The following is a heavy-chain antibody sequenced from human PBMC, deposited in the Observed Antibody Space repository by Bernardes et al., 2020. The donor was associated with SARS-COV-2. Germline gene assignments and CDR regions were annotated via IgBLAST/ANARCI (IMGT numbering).Heavy chain of an antibody. CDR2: IKQDGSEK. J-gene: IGHJ4*02. Sequence: GGSLRLSCAASGFTFSSYWMSWVRQAPGKGLEWVANIKQDGSEKYYVDSVKGRFTISRDNAKNSLYLQMNSLRAEDTAVYYCARDGWSDPALYYFDYWGQGTLVTVSS. V-gene: IGHV3-7*04. D-gene: IGHD6-19*01. CDR3: ARDGWSDPALYYFDY. CDR1: GFTFSSYW.